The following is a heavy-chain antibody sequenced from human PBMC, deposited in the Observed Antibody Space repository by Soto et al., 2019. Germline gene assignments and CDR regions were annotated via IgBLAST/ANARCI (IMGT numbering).Heavy chain of an antibody. J-gene: IGHJ4*02. D-gene: IGHD3-10*01. CDR1: GFSFSSYA. V-gene: IGHV3-23*01. CDR3: AKGGGFGTGAYYNVAY. Sequence: EVQLLESGGGLVEPGGSLRLSCTASGFSFSSYAMTWVRQAPGKGLEWVSSTTDDGGRTFYADSVKGRFTISRDNSNNRLYREVNGLGAEDTALYCGAKGGGFGTGAYYNVAYWGQGTLVTVSS. CDR2: TTDDGGRT.